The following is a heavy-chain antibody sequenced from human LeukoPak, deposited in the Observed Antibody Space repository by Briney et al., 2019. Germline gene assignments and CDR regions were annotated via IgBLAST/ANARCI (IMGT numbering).Heavy chain of an antibody. CDR2: MNPNSGNT. Sequence: GASVKLSCKASGYTFTSYDINWVRQATGQGLEWMGWMNPNSGNTGYAQKFQGRVTMTRNTSISTAYIELSSLRSEDTAVYYCARVPAKRYCSSTSCYSGWFDPWGQGTLVTVSS. D-gene: IGHD2-2*01. V-gene: IGHV1-8*01. CDR1: GYTFTSYD. CDR3: ARVPAKRYCSSTSCYSGWFDP. J-gene: IGHJ5*02.